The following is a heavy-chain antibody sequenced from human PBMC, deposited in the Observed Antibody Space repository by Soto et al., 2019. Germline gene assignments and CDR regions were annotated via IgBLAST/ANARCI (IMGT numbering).Heavy chain of an antibody. V-gene: IGHV3-23*01. Sequence: EVHLLQSGGGLVQPGGSLRLSCATSGFTLSNSVMSWVRQAPGKGLEWVSTIAGKTYYSDSVKGRSTISRDNSQRTLYLQLNSLRAEDTDVYYCARQIDVPTGMLDHWGQGTLVTVSS. CDR3: ARQIDVPTGMLDH. D-gene: IGHD1-1*01. CDR2: IAGKT. J-gene: IGHJ4*02. CDR1: GFTLSNSV.